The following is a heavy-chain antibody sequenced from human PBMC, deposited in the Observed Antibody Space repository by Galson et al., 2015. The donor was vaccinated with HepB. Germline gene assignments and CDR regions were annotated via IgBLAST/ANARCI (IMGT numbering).Heavy chain of an antibody. Sequence: LRLSCAASGFPFSTYTMSWVRQAPGKGLEWVSAISGSGGTTYYADSVRGRFTISRDNTKRTLHLQMNRLRGEDTALYYCAKDRNSTSPGTYDMDVWGQGTTVAVSS. CDR1: GFPFSTYT. D-gene: IGHD6-6*01. V-gene: IGHV3-23*01. CDR2: ISGSGGTT. CDR3: AKDRNSTSPGTYDMDV. J-gene: IGHJ6*02.